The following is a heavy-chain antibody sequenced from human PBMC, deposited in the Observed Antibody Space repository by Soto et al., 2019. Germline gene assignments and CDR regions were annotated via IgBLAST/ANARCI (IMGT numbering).Heavy chain of an antibody. Sequence: SETLSLTCTVSGGSISSSSYYWGWIRQPPGKGLEWIGSIYYSGSTYYSPSLKSRVTISVDTSKNQFSLKLSSVTAADTAVYYCARAKYSGYDYHVYDFWGQGTLVTVSS. CDR3: ARAKYSGYDYHVYDF. CDR2: IYYSGST. V-gene: IGHV4-39*07. D-gene: IGHD5-12*01. J-gene: IGHJ4*02. CDR1: GGSISSSSYY.